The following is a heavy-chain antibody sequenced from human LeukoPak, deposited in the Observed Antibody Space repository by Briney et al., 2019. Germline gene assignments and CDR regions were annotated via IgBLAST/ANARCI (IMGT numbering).Heavy chain of an antibody. V-gene: IGHV3-74*01. CDR3: ARGIPDYSSLAY. CDR1: GFTFSNYW. CDR2: INSDGRGT. Sequence: PGGSLRLSCAASGFTFSNYWMHSVRQAPAKGLVWFSRINSDGRGTVYADSVKGRFTISRDNAKNTLYLQMNSLRVEDTAIYFCARGIPDYSSLAYWGQGALVTVSS. D-gene: IGHD2-15*01. J-gene: IGHJ4*02.